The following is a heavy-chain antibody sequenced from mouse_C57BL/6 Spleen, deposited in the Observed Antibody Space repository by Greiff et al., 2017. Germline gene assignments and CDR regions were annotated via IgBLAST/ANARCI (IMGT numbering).Heavy chain of an antibody. CDR3: ARRWTGFFDY. CDR1: GYTFTDYN. J-gene: IGHJ2*01. V-gene: IGHV1-18*01. D-gene: IGHD4-1*01. CDR2: INPNNGGT. Sequence: EVQLHQSGPELVKPGASVKIPCKASGYTFTDYNMDWVKQSHGKSLEWIGDINPNNGGTIYNQKFKGKATLTVDKSSSTAYMELRSLTSEDTAVYYCARRWTGFFDYWGQGTTLTVSS.